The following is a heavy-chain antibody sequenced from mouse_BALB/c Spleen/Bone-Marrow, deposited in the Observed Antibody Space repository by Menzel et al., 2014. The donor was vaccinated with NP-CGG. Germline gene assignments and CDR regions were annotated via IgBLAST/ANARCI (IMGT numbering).Heavy chain of an antibody. D-gene: IGHD1-1*01. Sequence: QVQLQQSGPELVKPGASVKMSCKASGYTFTSYYIHWVKQRPGQGLDWIGWIYSGDGSTKYNEKFKGKTTLTADKSSSEAYILLSRLTCEDSAIYFCARGDYYYGSSRAWFAYWGQGTLVTVPA. V-gene: IGHV1S56*01. CDR1: GYTFTSYY. J-gene: IGHJ3*01. CDR3: ARGDYYYGSSRAWFAY. CDR2: IYSGDGST.